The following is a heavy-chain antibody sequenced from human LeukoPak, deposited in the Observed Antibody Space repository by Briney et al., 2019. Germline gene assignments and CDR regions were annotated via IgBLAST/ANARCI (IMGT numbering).Heavy chain of an antibody. CDR3: ARAGVGGYDIFDY. V-gene: IGHV1-2*02. D-gene: IGHD5-12*01. Sequence: ASVKASCKASGYSFTVYYMHWVRQAPGHGLEGMGWINPNSGGTNYAQKFQGRVTITRDTSISTAYMELSRLRSDDTAVYYCARAGVGGYDIFDYWGQGTLVTVSS. CDR1: GYSFTVYY. CDR2: INPNSGGT. J-gene: IGHJ4*02.